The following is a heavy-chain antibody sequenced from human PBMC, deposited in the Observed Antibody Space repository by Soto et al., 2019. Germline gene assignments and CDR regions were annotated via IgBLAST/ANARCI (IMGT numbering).Heavy chain of an antibody. V-gene: IGHV4-59*01. CDR3: ARTTQGGNMDV. CDR1: GGSISGYY. Sequence: QVHLQESGPGLVKPSETLSLTCTVSGGSISGYYWSWFRQPPGKGLEWIAYIHYTGNTKYNPSLKSRVSISKDTSKNQFSLKLSSVTAADTAVYYCARTTQGGNMDVWGQGATVTVSS. CDR2: IHYTGNT. J-gene: IGHJ6*02. D-gene: IGHD1-26*01.